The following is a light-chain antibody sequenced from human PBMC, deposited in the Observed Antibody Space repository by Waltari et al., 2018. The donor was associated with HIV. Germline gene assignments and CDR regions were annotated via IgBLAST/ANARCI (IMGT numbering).Light chain of an antibody. Sequence: QSALTHPASVSGSPGQSITISCTGTSSDVGGYNYVSWYQQHPGKAPKLMIYEVSNRPSGVSNRLSGSKSGNTASLTISGLQAEDEADYYCSSYTSSSPYVFGTGTKVTVL. CDR1: SSDVGGYNY. V-gene: IGLV2-14*01. CDR3: SSYTSSSPYV. CDR2: EVS. J-gene: IGLJ1*01.